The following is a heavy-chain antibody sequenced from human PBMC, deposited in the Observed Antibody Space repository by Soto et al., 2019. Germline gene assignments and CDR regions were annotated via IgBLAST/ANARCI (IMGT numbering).Heavy chain of an antibody. D-gene: IGHD6-13*01. Sequence: PSETLSLTCTVSGGSISSGGYYWSWIRQHPGKGLEWIGYIYYSGSTYYNPSLKSRVMISVDTSNNQFSLKLSAVTAADTAVYYCARDSAAVYYYGMDVWGQGATVTVSS. CDR2: IYYSGST. CDR3: ARDSAAVYYYGMDV. CDR1: GGSISSGGYY. V-gene: IGHV4-31*03. J-gene: IGHJ6*02.